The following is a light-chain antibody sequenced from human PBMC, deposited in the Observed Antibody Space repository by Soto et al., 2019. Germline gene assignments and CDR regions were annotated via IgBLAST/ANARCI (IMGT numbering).Light chain of an antibody. CDR2: GNS. Sequence: QSVLTQPPSVSGAPGQRVTISYTGSSSNIGAGYDVHWYQQLPGTAPKLLIYGNSNRPSGVPDRFSGSKSGTSASLAITGLQAEDEADYYCLYYDTGLSGVFGGGTKLTVL. CDR1: SSNIGAGYD. J-gene: IGLJ2*01. V-gene: IGLV1-40*01. CDR3: LYYDTGLSGV.